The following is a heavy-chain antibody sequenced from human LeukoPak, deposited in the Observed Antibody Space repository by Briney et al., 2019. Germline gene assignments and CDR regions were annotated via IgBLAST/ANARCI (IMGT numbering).Heavy chain of an antibody. CDR3: ARDSSGQTTGYYYYYMDV. V-gene: IGHV4-61*02. CDR1: GGSISSGSYY. Sequence: SQTLSLTCTVSGGSISSGSYYWSWIRQPAGKGLEWIGRIYTSGSTNYNPSLKSRVTISVDTSKNQFSLKLSSVTAADTAVYYCARDSSGQTTGYYYYYMDVWGKGTTVTISS. J-gene: IGHJ6*03. D-gene: IGHD6-19*01. CDR2: IYTSGST.